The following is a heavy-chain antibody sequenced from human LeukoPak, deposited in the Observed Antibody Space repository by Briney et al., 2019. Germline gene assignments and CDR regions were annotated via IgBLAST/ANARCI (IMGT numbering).Heavy chain of an antibody. Sequence: AASVKVSCKASGGTFSSYAISWVRQAPGQGLEWMGGIIPIIGTTNYAQKFQGRVTITADESTSTAYMELSSLRSEDTAVYYCARDCGDSGSYYWDAFDIWGQGTMVTVSS. CDR1: GGTFSSYA. V-gene: IGHV1-69*01. CDR2: IIPIIGTT. D-gene: IGHD1-26*01. CDR3: ARDCGDSGSYYWDAFDI. J-gene: IGHJ3*02.